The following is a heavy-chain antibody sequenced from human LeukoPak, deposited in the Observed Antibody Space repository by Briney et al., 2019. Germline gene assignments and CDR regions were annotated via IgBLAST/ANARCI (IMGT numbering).Heavy chain of an antibody. CDR1: GFTFSSYG. CDR3: ARDGNGLTATQRLYNWFDP. J-gene: IGHJ5*02. D-gene: IGHD1-14*01. Sequence: PGGSLRLSCAASGFTFSSYGMQWVRQAPGRGLEGVAVIWNDGGDEHYADSVKGRFTISRDNSRNTLYLQMNSLRAEDTAVYYCARDGNGLTATQRLYNWFDPWGQGTQVTVSS. CDR2: IWNDGGDE. V-gene: IGHV3-33*01.